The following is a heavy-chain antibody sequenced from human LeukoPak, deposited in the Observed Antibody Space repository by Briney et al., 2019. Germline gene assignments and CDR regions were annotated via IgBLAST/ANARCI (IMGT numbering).Heavy chain of an antibody. CDR2: ISWNSGSI. CDR3: AKGMDIVATRVFDY. Sequence: GGSLRLSCAASGFTFDDYAMHWVRQAPRKGLEWVSGISWNSGSIGYADSVKGRFTISRDNAKNSLYLQMNSLRAEDTALYYCAKGMDIVATRVFDYWGQGTLVTVSS. CDR1: GFTFDDYA. J-gene: IGHJ4*02. V-gene: IGHV3-9*01. D-gene: IGHD5-12*01.